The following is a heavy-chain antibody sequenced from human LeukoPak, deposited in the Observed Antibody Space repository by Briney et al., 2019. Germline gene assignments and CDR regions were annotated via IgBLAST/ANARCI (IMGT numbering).Heavy chain of an antibody. CDR2: TSSSYI. Sequence: GGSLRLSCAASGFTFSSYSMNWVCQAPGKGLEWVSSTSSSYIYYADSVKGRFTISRDNARNSLYLQMNSLRAEDTAVYYCARGASVVAGNDNAFDIWGQGTMVTVSS. CDR3: ARGASVVAGNDNAFDI. J-gene: IGHJ3*02. V-gene: IGHV3-21*01. D-gene: IGHD6-19*01. CDR1: GFTFSSYS.